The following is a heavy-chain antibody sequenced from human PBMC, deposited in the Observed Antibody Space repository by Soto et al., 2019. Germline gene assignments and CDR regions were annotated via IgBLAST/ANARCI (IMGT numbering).Heavy chain of an antibody. J-gene: IGHJ4*02. D-gene: IGHD5-18*01. Sequence: WASVKVSCKVSGYTLTELSMHWVRQAPGKGLEWMGGFDPEDGETIYAQKFQGRVTMTEDTSTDTAYMELSSLRSEDTAVYYCATDIFRYSYGRYADYWGQGTLVTVSS. V-gene: IGHV1-24*01. CDR1: GYTLTELS. CDR2: FDPEDGET. CDR3: ATDIFRYSYGRYADY.